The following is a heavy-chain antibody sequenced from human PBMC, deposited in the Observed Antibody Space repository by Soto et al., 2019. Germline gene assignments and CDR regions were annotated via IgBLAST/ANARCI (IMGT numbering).Heavy chain of an antibody. J-gene: IGHJ3*02. V-gene: IGHV3-33*01. CDR2: IWYDGSNK. D-gene: IGHD4-17*01. CDR1: GFTFSSYG. CDR3: ARGDYGGTYDAFDI. Sequence: LRLSCAASGFTFSSYGMHWVRQAPGKGLEWVAVIWYDGSNKYYADSVKGRFTISRDNSKNTLYLQMNSLRAEDTAVYYCARGDYGGTYDAFDIWGQGTMVTVSS.